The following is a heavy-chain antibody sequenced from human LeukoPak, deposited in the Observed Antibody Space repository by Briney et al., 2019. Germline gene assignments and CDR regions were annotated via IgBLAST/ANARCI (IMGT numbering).Heavy chain of an antibody. J-gene: IGHJ6*03. CDR3: ARRRRTAMVTYYYYYYYMDV. Sequence: GGSLRLSCAASGFTFDDYGMSWVRQAPGKGLEWVSGINWNGGSTGYADSVKGRFTISRDNAKNSLYLQMNSLRAEDTALYYCARRRRTAMVTYYYYYYYMDVWGKGTTVTVSS. V-gene: IGHV3-20*04. D-gene: IGHD5-18*01. CDR2: INWNGGST. CDR1: GFTFDDYG.